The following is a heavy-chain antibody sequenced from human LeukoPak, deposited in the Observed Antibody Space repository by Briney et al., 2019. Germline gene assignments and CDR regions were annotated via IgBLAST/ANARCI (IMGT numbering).Heavy chain of an antibody. V-gene: IGHV3-15*01. CDR2: IKSKTDGGTT. D-gene: IGHD2-2*01. Sequence: GGSLRLSCAASGFTFSSYAMSWVRQAPGKGLEWVGRIKSKTDGGTTDYAAPVKGRFTISRDDSKNTLYLQMNSLKTEDTAVYYCTTRNLPPYCSSTSCYEDYWGQGTLVTVSS. CDR1: GFTFSSYA. J-gene: IGHJ4*02. CDR3: TTRNLPPYCSSTSCYEDY.